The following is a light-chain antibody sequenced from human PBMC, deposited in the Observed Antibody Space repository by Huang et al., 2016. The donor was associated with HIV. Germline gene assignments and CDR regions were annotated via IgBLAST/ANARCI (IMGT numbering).Light chain of an antibody. CDR2: DVS. Sequence: IQLTQSPTSLSASVGDRVTIACRASQAIGTYLNWFQQKPGRAPKLLISDVSSLHTGIPSRVIGSGSGTEFTLTIRGLQFDDFATYFCQQSYSALITFGQGTRLEMK. CDR3: QQSYSALIT. CDR1: QAIGTY. V-gene: IGKV1-39*01. J-gene: IGKJ5*01.